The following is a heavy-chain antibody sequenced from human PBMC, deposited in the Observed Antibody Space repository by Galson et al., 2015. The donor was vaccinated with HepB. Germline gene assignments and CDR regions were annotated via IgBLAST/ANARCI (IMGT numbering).Heavy chain of an antibody. CDR1: GFTFSSYA. Sequence: SLRLSCAASGFTFSSYAMSWVRQAPGKGLEWVSAISGSGGSTYYADSVRGRFTISRDNSKNTLYLQMNSLRAEDTAVYYCARDLPISSSWYVANYYYYGMDVWGQGTTVTVSS. CDR2: ISGSGGST. J-gene: IGHJ6*02. CDR3: ARDLPISSSWYVANYYYYGMDV. D-gene: IGHD6-13*01. V-gene: IGHV3-23*01.